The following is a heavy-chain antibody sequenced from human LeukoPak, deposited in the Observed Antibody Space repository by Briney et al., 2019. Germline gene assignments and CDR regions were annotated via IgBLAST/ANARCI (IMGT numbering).Heavy chain of an antibody. CDR3: ARDGSRYYDSSGYYYFDY. V-gene: IGHV1-69*01. CDR1: GGTFSSYA. J-gene: IGHJ4*02. Sequence: SVKVSCKASGGTFSSYAISWVRQAPGQGLEWMGGIIPIFGTANYAQKFQGRVAITADESTSTAYMELSSLRSEDTAVYYCARDGSRYYDSSGYYYFDYWGQGTLVTVSS. CDR2: IIPIFGTA. D-gene: IGHD3-22*01.